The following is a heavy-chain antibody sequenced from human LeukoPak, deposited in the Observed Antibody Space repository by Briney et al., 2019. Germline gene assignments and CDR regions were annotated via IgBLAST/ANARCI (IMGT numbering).Heavy chain of an antibody. CDR1: GFAFSNYA. Sequence: GGSLRLSCTTSGFAFSNYAMNWVRQAPGKGPEWVTGISGFNTYYADSVKGRFTIFRDNSKNVLYLQMDRLRAEDTAVYSCAKDVCTSPRCLLYFDSWGQGTLVTVSS. CDR2: ISGFNT. D-gene: IGHD2-8*01. V-gene: IGHV3-23*01. CDR3: AKDVCTSPRCLLYFDS. J-gene: IGHJ4*02.